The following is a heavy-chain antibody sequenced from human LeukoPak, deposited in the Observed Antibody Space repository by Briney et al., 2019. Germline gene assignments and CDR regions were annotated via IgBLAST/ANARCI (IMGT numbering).Heavy chain of an antibody. Sequence: GTSLRLSCAASGFTFSNFFMHWVRQAPGKGLEGVELIWYDGSKTYYVDSVKGRFTISRDNSKDTVYLQMNSLRAEATAVYHCARARLGTVTGYHFDYWGQGIPVTVSS. V-gene: IGHV3-33*01. CDR3: ARARLGTVTGYHFDY. D-gene: IGHD3-9*01. J-gene: IGHJ4*02. CDR2: IWYDGSKT. CDR1: GFTFSNFF.